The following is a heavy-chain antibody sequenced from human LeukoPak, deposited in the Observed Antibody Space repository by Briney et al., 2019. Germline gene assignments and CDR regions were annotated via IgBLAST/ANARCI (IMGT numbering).Heavy chain of an antibody. J-gene: IGHJ4*02. D-gene: IGHD5-18*01. V-gene: IGHV1-46*01. Sequence: ASVKVSCKASGYTFSSYYMHWVRQAPGQGLEWMGIINPSGGSTSYAQKFQGRITMTRDTSTSTVYMELSSLRSEDTAVYYCARDWGIQQWPPSYFDYWGQGTLVTVSS. CDR3: ARDWGIQQWPPSYFDY. CDR1: GYTFSSYY. CDR2: INPSGGST.